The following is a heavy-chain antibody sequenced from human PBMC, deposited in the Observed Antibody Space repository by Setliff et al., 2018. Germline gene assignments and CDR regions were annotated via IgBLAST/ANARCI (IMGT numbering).Heavy chain of an antibody. D-gene: IGHD3-22*01. CDR1: GYTFTGYY. CDR3: ARANYYDSSGHSVYGMDV. J-gene: IGHJ6*02. V-gene: IGHV1-2*02. Sequence: VASVKVSCKASGYTFTGYYMHWVRQAPGQGLEWMGWINPNSGGTNNAQKFQGRVTITADESTSTAYMELSSLRSEDTAVYYCARANYYDSSGHSVYGMDVWGQGTTVTVSS. CDR2: INPNSGGT.